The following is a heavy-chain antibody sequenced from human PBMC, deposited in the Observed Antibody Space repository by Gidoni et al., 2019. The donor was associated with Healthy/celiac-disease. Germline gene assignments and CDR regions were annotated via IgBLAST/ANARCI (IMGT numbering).Heavy chain of an antibody. J-gene: IGHJ4*02. CDR2: ISSSSSTI. V-gene: IGHV3-48*02. CDR1: GFPFSSYS. D-gene: IGHD5-12*01. Sequence: EVQLVESGGGLVQPGGSLRLSCAASGFPFSSYSMNWVRQAPGKGLEWVSYISSSSSTIYYADSVKGRFTISRDNAKNSLYLQMNSLRDEDTAVYYCARDLMDGYNSYYFDYWGQGTLVTVSS. CDR3: ARDLMDGYNSYYFDY.